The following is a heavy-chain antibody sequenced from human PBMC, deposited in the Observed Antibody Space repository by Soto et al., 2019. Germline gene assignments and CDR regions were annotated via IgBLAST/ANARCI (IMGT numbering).Heavy chain of an antibody. J-gene: IGHJ6*02. CDR1: GYTFTSYA. CDR3: ASSYDTGRYYYGMDV. CDR2: INAGNGNT. Sequence: GASVKVSCKASGYTFTSYAMHWVRQAPGQRLEWMGRINAGNGNTKYSQKFQGRVTITRDTSASTAYMELSSLRSEDTAVYYCASSYDTGRYYYGMDVWGQGTTVTFSS. D-gene: IGHD3-22*01. V-gene: IGHV1-3*01.